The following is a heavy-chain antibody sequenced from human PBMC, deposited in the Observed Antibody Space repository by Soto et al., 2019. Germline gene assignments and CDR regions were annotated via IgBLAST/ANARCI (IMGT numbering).Heavy chain of an antibody. CDR1: GFTFSYYE. V-gene: IGHV3-48*03. Sequence: EVQLVESGGGLVQHGGSLRLSCVVSGFTFSYYEMNWVRQAPGKGLERVAFISHTDERIDYADSVRGRFTISRDNAKNSLYLDMTSLRVEDTGIYYCARDTGRASADFWGQGTLVTVSS. CDR2: ISHTDERI. D-gene: IGHD1-26*01. CDR3: ARDTGRASADF. J-gene: IGHJ4*02.